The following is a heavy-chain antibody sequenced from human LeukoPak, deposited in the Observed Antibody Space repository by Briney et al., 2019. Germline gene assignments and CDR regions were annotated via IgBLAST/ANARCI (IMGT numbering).Heavy chain of an antibody. V-gene: IGHV1-18*01. Sequence: ASVKVSCKASGYIFTTYGISWVRQAPGQGPEWMGSFSNYNGDTEYAQRFQGRVSMTTDTSTNTAFLELRSLRSDDTAVYYWARGLATIDYWGQGTLVTVSS. CDR1: GYIFTTYG. J-gene: IGHJ4*02. CDR2: FSNYNGDT. D-gene: IGHD1/OR15-1a*01. CDR3: ARGLATIDY.